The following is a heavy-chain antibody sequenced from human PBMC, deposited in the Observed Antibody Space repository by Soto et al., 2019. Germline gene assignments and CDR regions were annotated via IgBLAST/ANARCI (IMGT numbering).Heavy chain of an antibody. V-gene: IGHV3-30-3*01. CDR3: ARDMGDGGSYYYYYGMDV. D-gene: IGHD1-26*01. J-gene: IGHJ6*02. CDR1: GFTFSSYA. Sequence: GGSLRLSCAASGFTFSSYAMHWVRQAPGKGLEWVAVISYDGSNKYYADSVKGRFTISRDNSKNTLYLQMNSLRAEDTAVYYCARDMGDGGSYYYYYGMDVWGQGTTVTVS. CDR2: ISYDGSNK.